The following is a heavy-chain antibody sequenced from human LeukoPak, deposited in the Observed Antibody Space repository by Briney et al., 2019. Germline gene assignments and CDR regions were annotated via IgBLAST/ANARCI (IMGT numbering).Heavy chain of an antibody. CDR1: GGSISSSSYY. J-gene: IGHJ4*02. CDR3: ARIPFGELVHTPFDY. D-gene: IGHD3-10*01. V-gene: IGHV4-39*01. CDR2: IYYSGST. Sequence: PSETLSLTCTVSGGSISSSSYYWGWIRQPPGKGLEWIGSIYYSGSTYYNPSLKSRVTISVDTSKNQFSLKLSSVTAADTAVYYCARIPFGELVHTPFDYWGQGTLVTVSS.